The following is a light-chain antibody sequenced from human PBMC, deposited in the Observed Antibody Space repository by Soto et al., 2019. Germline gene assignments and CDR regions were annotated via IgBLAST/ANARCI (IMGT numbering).Light chain of an antibody. CDR1: QGISSW. CDR3: QQANTFPLT. Sequence: EIMMTQSPAPLSVPPGERTTLTCRASQGISSWLAWYQQKPGKAPKLLIYAASSLQSGVPSRFSGSGSGTHFTLTISSLQPEDFATYYCQQANTFPLTFGQGTRLEIK. V-gene: IGKV1-12*01. CDR2: AAS. J-gene: IGKJ5*01.